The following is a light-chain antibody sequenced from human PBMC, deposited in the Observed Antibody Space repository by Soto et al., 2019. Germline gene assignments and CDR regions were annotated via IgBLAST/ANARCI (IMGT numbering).Light chain of an antibody. Sequence: EIVMTQSPATLSVSPGERATFSCGASQSVSSYLAWYQQKPGQAPRLLIYGASTRATGIPARFSGSGSGTEFTLTISSLQSEDFAVYYCQQYNNWPPITFGQGTRLEIK. CDR3: QQYNNWPPIT. CDR2: GAS. V-gene: IGKV3-15*01. CDR1: QSVSSY. J-gene: IGKJ5*01.